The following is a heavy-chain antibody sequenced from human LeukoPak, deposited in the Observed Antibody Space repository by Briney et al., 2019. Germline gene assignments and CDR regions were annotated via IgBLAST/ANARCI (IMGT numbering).Heavy chain of an antibody. Sequence: SETLSLTCTVSGGSISPYYWSWIRQPPGKGLEWIGETHYSGATKYSPSFRSRVTISVDTSKDQFSLELSSVTAADTAVYYCARPGGMHFDHCGQGTLVTVYS. V-gene: IGHV4-34*01. CDR1: GGSISPYY. CDR3: ARPGGMHFDH. J-gene: IGHJ4*02. CDR2: THYSGAT.